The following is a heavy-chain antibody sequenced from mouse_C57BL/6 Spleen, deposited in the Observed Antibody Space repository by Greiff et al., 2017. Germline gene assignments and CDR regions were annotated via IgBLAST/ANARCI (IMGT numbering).Heavy chain of an antibody. Sequence: EVQRVESGPELVKPGASVKISCKASGYSFTGYYMNWVKQSPEKSLEWIGEINPSTGGTTYNQKFKAKATLTVDKSSSTAYMQLKSLTSEDSAVYYCARSRSNYYYAMDYWGQGTSVTVSS. J-gene: IGHJ4*01. CDR3: ARSRSNYYYAMDY. CDR1: GYSFTGYY. D-gene: IGHD2-5*01. CDR2: INPSTGGT. V-gene: IGHV1-42*01.